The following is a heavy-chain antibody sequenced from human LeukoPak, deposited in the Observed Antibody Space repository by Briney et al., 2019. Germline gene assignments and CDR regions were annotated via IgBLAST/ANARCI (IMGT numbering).Heavy chain of an antibody. CDR2: IYTTGSANYNGST. Sequence: AKTLSLTCTVSGGSISSYYWNWIRQPPGKGLEWIWYIYTTGSANYNGSTNYNPSLKSRVTISVDTSKNQFSLKLSTVTAADTAVYYCARHSSRGIPFDYWGQGTLITVSS. J-gene: IGHJ4*02. D-gene: IGHD2-21*01. CDR1: GGSISSYY. CDR3: ARHSSRGIPFDY. V-gene: IGHV4-4*09.